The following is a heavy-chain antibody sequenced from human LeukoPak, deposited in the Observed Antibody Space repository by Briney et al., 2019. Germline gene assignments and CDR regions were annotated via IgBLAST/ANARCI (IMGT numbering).Heavy chain of an antibody. D-gene: IGHD3-22*01. CDR2: IKQDGSKK. J-gene: IGHJ4*02. V-gene: IGHV3-7*03. Sequence: GGSLRLSCVASGFPFSSYWMTWVRQAPGKGLEWVANIKQDGSKKSYVDSVKGRFTISRDNAKNSLYLQMNSLRAEDTAVYYCTRWDSSDYQQFDYWGQGTLVTVSS. CDR3: TRWDSSDYQQFDY. CDR1: GFPFSSYW.